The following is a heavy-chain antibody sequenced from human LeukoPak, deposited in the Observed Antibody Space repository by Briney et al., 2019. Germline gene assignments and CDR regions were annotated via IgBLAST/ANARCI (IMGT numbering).Heavy chain of an antibody. V-gene: IGHV3-23*01. CDR3: AKDRSSWYYPFVS. CDR1: GFTFSSYA. D-gene: IGHD3-3*01. CDR2: VSGGGHNT. J-gene: IGHJ4*02. Sequence: GGPLRLSCVASGFTFSSYAMSWVRQAPGKGLEWVAVVSGGGHNTYYADPVKGRFTMSRDNSKRTAYLQMNTLSAEHTAVYYCAKDRSSWYYPFVSWGQGTLVTVSS.